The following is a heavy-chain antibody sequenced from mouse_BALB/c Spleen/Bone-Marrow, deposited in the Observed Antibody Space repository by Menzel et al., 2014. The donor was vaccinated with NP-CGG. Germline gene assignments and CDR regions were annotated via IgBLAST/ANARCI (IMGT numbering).Heavy chain of an antibody. V-gene: IGHV1S81*02. CDR1: GYTFTSYW. D-gene: IGHD2-1*01. Sequence: VQLQQSGAELVKPGASVKLSCKASGYTFTSYWMHWVKQRPGQGLEWIGEINPSNGRTNYNEKFKSKATLTVDKSSSTAYMQLSSLTSEDSAVYYCARCYYGNYFDYLGQGTTLTVSS. J-gene: IGHJ2*01. CDR3: ARCYYGNYFDY. CDR2: INPSNGRT.